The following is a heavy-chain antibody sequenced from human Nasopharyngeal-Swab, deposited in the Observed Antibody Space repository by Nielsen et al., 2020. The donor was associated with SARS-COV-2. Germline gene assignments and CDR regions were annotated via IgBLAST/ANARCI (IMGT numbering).Heavy chain of an antibody. CDR2: IYPGDSHT. Sequence: SCKRSGYSFTSYWIGRLRQMPAKGLEWMGIIYPGDSHTRYSPSFQGQVTISADKSISTAYLQWSSLKASDTAMYYCARQQWLVENYYYGMDVWGQGTTVTVSS. V-gene: IGHV5-51*01. D-gene: IGHD6-19*01. J-gene: IGHJ6*02. CDR3: ARQQWLVENYYYGMDV. CDR1: GYSFTSYW.